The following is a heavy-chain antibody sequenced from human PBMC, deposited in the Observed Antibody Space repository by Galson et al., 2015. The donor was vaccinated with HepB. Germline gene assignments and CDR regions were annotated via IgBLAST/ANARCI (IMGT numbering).Heavy chain of an antibody. Sequence: PLRLSCAASGFTVSSNYMSWVRQAPGKGLEWVSVIYSGGSTYYADSVKGRFTISRDNSKNTLYLQMNSLRAEDTAVYYCARAQYYYDSSGYTYAFDIWGQGTMVTVSS. J-gene: IGHJ3*02. D-gene: IGHD3-22*01. CDR3: ARAQYYYDSSGYTYAFDI. V-gene: IGHV3-53*01. CDR2: IYSGGST. CDR1: GFTVSSNY.